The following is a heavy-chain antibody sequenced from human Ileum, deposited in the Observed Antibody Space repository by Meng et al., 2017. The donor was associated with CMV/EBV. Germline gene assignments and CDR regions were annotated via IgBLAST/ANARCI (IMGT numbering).Heavy chain of an antibody. CDR2: IILLSRTT. Sequence: QVRLVRPGSEVRKAGSSMKVSCKAPGVTRSDYTVSWGRQAPGQGLEWMGGIILLSRTTRSAQKFQDRVKITTDESASTVYLELRSLTSEDTATYYCASPVYDFWSGYPPFDYWGQGTLVTVSS. J-gene: IGHJ4*02. CDR3: ASPVYDFWSGYPPFDY. D-gene: IGHD3-3*01. CDR1: GVTRSDYT. V-gene: IGHV1-69*05.